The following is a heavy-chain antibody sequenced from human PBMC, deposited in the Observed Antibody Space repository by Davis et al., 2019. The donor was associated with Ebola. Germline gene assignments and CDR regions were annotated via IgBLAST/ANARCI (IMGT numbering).Heavy chain of an antibody. Sequence: YWIGWVRQMPGKGLEWIGYIYYSGSTYYNPSLKSRVTISVDTSKNQFSLKLSSVTAADTAVYYCARLEGGYGMDVWGQGTTVTVSS. D-gene: IGHD1-1*01. CDR1: Y. V-gene: IGHV4-31*02. J-gene: IGHJ6*02. CDR2: IYYSGST. CDR3: ARLEGGYGMDV.